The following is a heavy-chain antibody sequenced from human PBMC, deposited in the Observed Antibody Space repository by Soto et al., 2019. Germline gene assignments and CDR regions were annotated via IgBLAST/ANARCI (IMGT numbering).Heavy chain of an antibody. D-gene: IGHD6-19*01. CDR2: IISSFVSI. V-gene: IGHV3-11*01. Sequence: HVQLVESGGDLVKPGGSLRLSCAVSGFPFSNYYMSWIRQAPGKGLEWLADIISSFVSIHYADSVKGRFSISRDNAKNSLFLQMDSLRAEDTAVYYCARVSATGWVVNGRDYFDYLGQGTLVTVSS. J-gene: IGHJ4*02. CDR1: GFPFSNYY. CDR3: ARVSATGWVVNGRDYFDY.